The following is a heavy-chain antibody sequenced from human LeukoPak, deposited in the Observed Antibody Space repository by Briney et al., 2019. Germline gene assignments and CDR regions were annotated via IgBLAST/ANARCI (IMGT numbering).Heavy chain of an antibody. CDR3: ARDVRNYYDSSGYYLFDY. J-gene: IGHJ4*02. V-gene: IGHV4-61*02. CDR1: GGSISSGSYY. Sequence: PSETLSLTCTVSGGSISSGSYYWSWIRQPAGKGLEWIGRIYTSGSTNYNPSLKSRVTISVDTSKNQFSLKLSSVTAADTAVYYCARDVRNYYDSSGYYLFDYWGQGTLVTVSS. D-gene: IGHD3-22*01. CDR2: IYTSGST.